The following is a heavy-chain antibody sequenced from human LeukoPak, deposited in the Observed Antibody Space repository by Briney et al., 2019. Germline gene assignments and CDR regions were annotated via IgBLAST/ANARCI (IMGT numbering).Heavy chain of an antibody. V-gene: IGHV1-2*02. CDR3: AREVVAVAAHYYYYMDV. Sequence: SVKVSCKASGYTFTGYYMHWVRQPPGQGLEWMGWINPNSGGTNYAQKFQGRVTMTRDTSISTAYMELSRLRSDDTAVYYCAREVVAVAAHYYYYMDVWGKGTTVTVSS. CDR1: GYTFTGYY. J-gene: IGHJ6*03. D-gene: IGHD6-19*01. CDR2: INPNSGGT.